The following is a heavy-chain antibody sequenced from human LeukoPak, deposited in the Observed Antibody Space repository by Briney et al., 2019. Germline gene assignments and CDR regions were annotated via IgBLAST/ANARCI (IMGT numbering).Heavy chain of an antibody. Sequence: GGSLRLSCAASGFTFSSYWMHWVRHAPGKGLVWVSRINSDGSSTSYADSVKGRFTISRDNAKNTLYLQMHSLRAEDTAVYYCARDRSAYYDFWSGYYFPDAFDIWGQGTMVTVSS. CDR1: GFTFSSYW. CDR3: ARDRSAYYDFWSGYYFPDAFDI. D-gene: IGHD3-3*01. CDR2: INSDGSST. V-gene: IGHV3-74*01. J-gene: IGHJ3*02.